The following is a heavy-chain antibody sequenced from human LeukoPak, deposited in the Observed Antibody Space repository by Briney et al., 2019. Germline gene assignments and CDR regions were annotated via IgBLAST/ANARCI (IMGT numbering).Heavy chain of an antibody. J-gene: IGHJ2*01. Sequence: SETLSLTCTVSGGSISSSSYYWGWICQPPGKGLEWIGSIYYSGSTYYNPSLKSRVTISVDTSKNQFSLKLSSVTAADTAVYYCARETPLWYFDLWGRGTLVTVSS. V-gene: IGHV4-39*02. CDR2: IYYSGST. CDR1: GGSISSSSYY. CDR3: ARETPLWYFDL.